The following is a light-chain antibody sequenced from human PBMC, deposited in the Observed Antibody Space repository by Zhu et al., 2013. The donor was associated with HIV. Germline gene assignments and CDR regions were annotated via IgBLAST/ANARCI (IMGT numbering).Light chain of an antibody. CDR2: GAS. CDR1: QSVSSKH. CDR3: QQYGTS. J-gene: IGKJ4*01. Sequence: DIGMTQSPATLSVSPGERATLSCRASQSVSSKHLAWYQQKPGQAPRLLIYGASSRATGIPDRFSGSGSGTDFTLTISRLEPEDFAVYYCQQYGTSFGGGTKVEIK. V-gene: IGKV3-20*01.